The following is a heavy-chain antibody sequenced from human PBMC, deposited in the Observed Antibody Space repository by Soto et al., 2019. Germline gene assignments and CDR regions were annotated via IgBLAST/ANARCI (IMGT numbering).Heavy chain of an antibody. J-gene: IGHJ5*02. V-gene: IGHV1-18*01. D-gene: IGHD1-7*01. CDR1: GYTFTSYG. CDR2: ISAYNGNT. CDR3: ARVDWNYYWFDP. Sequence: ASVKVSCKASGYTFTSYGIIWVRQAPGQGLEWMGWISAYNGNTNYAQKLQGRVTMTTDTSTSTAYMELRSLRSDDTAVYYCARVDWNYYWFDPWGQGTLVTVSS.